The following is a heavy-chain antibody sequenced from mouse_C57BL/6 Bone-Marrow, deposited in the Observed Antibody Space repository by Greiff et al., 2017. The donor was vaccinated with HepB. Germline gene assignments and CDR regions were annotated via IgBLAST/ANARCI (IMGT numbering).Heavy chain of an antibody. J-gene: IGHJ1*03. CDR3: ARCDLLLRFDWYFDV. CDR1: GYTFTSYW. D-gene: IGHD1-1*01. V-gene: IGHV1-55*01. CDR2: IYPGSGST. Sequence: VQLQQPGAELVKPGASVKMSCKASGYTFTSYWITWVKQRPGQGLEWIGDIYPGSGSTNYNEKFKSKATLTVDTSSSTAYMQLSSLTSEDSAVYYCARCDLLLRFDWYFDVWGTGTTVTVSS.